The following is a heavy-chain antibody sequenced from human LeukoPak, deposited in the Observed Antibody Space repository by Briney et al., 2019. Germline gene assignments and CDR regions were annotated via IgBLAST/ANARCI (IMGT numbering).Heavy chain of an antibody. V-gene: IGHV3-74*01. CDR2: INADGSGT. Sequence: GGSLRLSCPASRFTFSSHWMHWVRQAPAKGLVGVAHINADGSGTYYAASVKGRFTISRDNAKNTLYLQMHSLTAEDTAVYYCVRGALRDCSYTSCSRGNWFDPWGQGTLVTVSS. CDR3: VRGALRDCSYTSCSRGNWFDP. D-gene: IGHD2-2*01. J-gene: IGHJ5*02. CDR1: RFTFSSHW.